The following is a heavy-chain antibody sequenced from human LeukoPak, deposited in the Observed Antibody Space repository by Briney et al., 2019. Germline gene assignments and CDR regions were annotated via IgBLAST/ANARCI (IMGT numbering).Heavy chain of an antibody. J-gene: IGHJ3*02. CDR1: GFTFSNYE. CDR2: STSSGNTV. Sequence: GGSLRLSCVASGFTFSNYEMNWVRQVPGKGLEWISYSTSSGNTVYYADSVKGRFTTSRDNAKNSLYLQMNSLRVEDTAVYYCARPPGKTAAFDIWGRGTMVTVSS. D-gene: IGHD1-1*01. CDR3: ARPPGKTAAFDI. V-gene: IGHV3-48*03.